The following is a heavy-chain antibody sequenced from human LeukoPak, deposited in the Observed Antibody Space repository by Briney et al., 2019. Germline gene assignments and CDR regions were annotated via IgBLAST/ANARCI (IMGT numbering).Heavy chain of an antibody. CDR2: MNPNSGNT. CDR1: GYTFTSYD. D-gene: IGHD3-9*01. Sequence: ATVKVSCKASGYTFTSYDINWVRQATGQGLEWMGWMNPNSGNTGYAQKFQGRVTMTRNTSISTAYMELSSLRSEDTAVYYCARLYYDILTGSNWFDPWGQGTLVTVSS. J-gene: IGHJ5*02. CDR3: ARLYYDILTGSNWFDP. V-gene: IGHV1-8*01.